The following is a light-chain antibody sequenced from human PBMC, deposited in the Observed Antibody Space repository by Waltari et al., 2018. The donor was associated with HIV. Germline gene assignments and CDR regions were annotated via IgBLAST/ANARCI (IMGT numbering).Light chain of an antibody. J-gene: IGLJ2*01. Sequence: QSALTQPASVSGSPGQSINIPCTGTSSALGSHNLVPWYQQHPGKAPYLIIYEGTKRPSGISNRFSGSKSGNTASLTISGLQADDEADYFCWSYAGSTPYVLLGGGTKLTVL. CDR2: EGT. CDR3: WSYAGSTPYVL. V-gene: IGLV2-23*01. CDR1: SSALGSHNL.